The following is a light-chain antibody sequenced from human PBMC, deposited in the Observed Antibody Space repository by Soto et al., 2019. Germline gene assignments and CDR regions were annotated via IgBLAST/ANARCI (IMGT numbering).Light chain of an antibody. CDR1: EDVSDY. CDR3: QLYRNVVLT. CDR2: DAS. Sequence: DIKMTQSPSSLSASVGDRVTLTCQASEDVSDYVNWYQQKPGRAPKLLIYDASKWETGVSSRFSGSGSGTHFTFTIRDLQPEDVATYYCQLYRNVVLTFGGGTRVDI. V-gene: IGKV1-33*01. J-gene: IGKJ4*01.